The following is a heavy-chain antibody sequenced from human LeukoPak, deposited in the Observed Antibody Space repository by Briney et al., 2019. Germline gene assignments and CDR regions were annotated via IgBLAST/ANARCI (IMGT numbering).Heavy chain of an antibody. CDR1: GYTFTSYS. CDR2: INTNTGYP. J-gene: IGHJ3*02. V-gene: IGHV7-4-1*02. CDR3: ARVVHPYDYESSGLTYDAFDI. Sequence: GASVKVSCKASGYTFTSYSMNWVRQAPGQGLEWLGWINTNTGYPTYAQGFTGRFVFSLDTSVNTAYLQISSLKAEDTAVYYCARVVHPYDYESSGLTYDAFDIWGQGTMVTVSS. D-gene: IGHD3-22*01.